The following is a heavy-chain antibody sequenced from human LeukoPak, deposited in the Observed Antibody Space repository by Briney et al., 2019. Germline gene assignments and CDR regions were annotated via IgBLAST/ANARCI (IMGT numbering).Heavy chain of an antibody. J-gene: IGHJ4*02. V-gene: IGHV3-23*01. Sequence: PGGSLRLSRAASGFTFSSYAMSWVRQAPGKGLEWVSAISGSGGSTYYADSVKGRFTISRDNSKNTLYLQMNSLRAEDTAVYYRAKEGYDSSGYYLGIDYFDYWGQGTLVTVSS. CDR2: ISGSGGST. D-gene: IGHD3-22*01. CDR3: AKEGYDSSGYYLGIDYFDY. CDR1: GFTFSSYA.